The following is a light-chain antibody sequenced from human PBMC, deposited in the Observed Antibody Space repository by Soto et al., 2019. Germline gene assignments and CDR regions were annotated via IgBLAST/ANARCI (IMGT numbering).Light chain of an antibody. Sequence: QSALTQPPSASGSPGQSVTISCTGTSSDVGGYNYVSWYQHHPGKAPRLMIYEVTKRPSGVPDRFSGSKSGHTASLTVSGILAEYEADYYCASYSGSNKVFGTGTKLTVL. CDR2: EVT. CDR1: SSDVGGYNY. CDR3: ASYSGSNKV. J-gene: IGLJ1*01. V-gene: IGLV2-8*01.